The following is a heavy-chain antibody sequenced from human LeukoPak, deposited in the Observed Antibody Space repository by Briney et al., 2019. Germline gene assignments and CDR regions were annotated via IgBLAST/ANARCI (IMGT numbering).Heavy chain of an antibody. CDR2: IYYSGST. J-gene: IGHJ2*01. CDR3: ASGIAVAGTDWYFDL. V-gene: IGHV4-59*01. Sequence: SETLSLTCPVPGVSISSYYWSCIRQPPGEGLEWKGYIYYSGSTNYNPSLKSRVTISVDTSKNQFSLKLSSVTAADTAVYYCASGIAVAGTDWYFDLWGRGTLVTVSS. D-gene: IGHD6-19*01. CDR1: GVSISSYY.